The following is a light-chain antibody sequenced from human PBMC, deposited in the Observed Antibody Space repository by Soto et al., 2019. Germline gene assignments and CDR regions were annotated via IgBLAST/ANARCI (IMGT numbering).Light chain of an antibody. CDR3: SSYTRSSTLDVV. CDR1: SSDVGGYDY. V-gene: IGLV2-14*01. Sequence: QSVLTQAASVSGSPGQSITISCTGTSSDVGGYDYVSWYQHHPGKAPKLMIYEVNNRPSGVSNRFSGSKSGNTASLTISGLQAEDEADYYCSSYTRSSTLDVVFGGGTKLTVL. CDR2: EVN. J-gene: IGLJ2*01.